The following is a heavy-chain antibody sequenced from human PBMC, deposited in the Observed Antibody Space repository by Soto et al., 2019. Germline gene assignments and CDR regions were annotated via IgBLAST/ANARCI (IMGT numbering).Heavy chain of an antibody. J-gene: IGHJ4*02. CDR2: IYPGDSDT. Sequence: HGESLKISCKGSGYSFTTYWIGWVRQMPGKGLEWMGIIYPGDSDTRYSPSFQGQVTISADKSISTAYLQWSSLKASDTAMYYCARLAYYYDSSGYPYYFDYWGQGTLVTVSS. CDR1: GYSFTTYW. D-gene: IGHD3-22*01. CDR3: ARLAYYYDSSGYPYYFDY. V-gene: IGHV5-51*01.